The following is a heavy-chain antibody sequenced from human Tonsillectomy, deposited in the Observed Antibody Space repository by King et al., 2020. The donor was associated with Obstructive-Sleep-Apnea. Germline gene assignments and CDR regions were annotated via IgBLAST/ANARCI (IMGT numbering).Heavy chain of an antibody. CDR3: ARDPENGGYDPVYY. CDR1: GDSVSSDSVT. Sequence: VQLQQSGPGLVKPSQTLSLTCAISGDSVSSDSVTWNWIRQSPSRGLQWLGRTDYRSSWSSYYAASVKSRITINADKSRNHFTLHLKSVTPADTAVYFCARDPENGGYDPVYYWGQGTLVTVSS. D-gene: IGHD5-12*01. J-gene: IGHJ4*02. CDR2: TDYRSSWSS. V-gene: IGHV6-1*01.